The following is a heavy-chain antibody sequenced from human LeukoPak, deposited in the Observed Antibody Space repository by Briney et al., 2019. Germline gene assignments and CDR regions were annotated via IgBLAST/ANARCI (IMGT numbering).Heavy chain of an antibody. D-gene: IGHD3-10*01. J-gene: IGHJ6*03. Sequence: GGSLRLSCAASGFTFTTYWMSWVRQLPGKGLEWVANINQDGTEKYYVDSVKGRFTISRDNAKSSLDLQMNSLRVEDTAVYYCARGDTYYYGSGSFDYMDVWGKGTTVTISS. V-gene: IGHV3-7*01. CDR3: ARGDTYYYGSGSFDYMDV. CDR1: GFTFTTYW. CDR2: INQDGTEK.